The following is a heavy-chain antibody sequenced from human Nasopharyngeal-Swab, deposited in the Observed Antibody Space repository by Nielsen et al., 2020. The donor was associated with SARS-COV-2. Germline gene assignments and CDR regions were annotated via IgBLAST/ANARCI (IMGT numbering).Heavy chain of an antibody. CDR3: ARGPGCSSTSCPSGWNY. Sequence: ASVKVSCKASGYTFTSYGISWVRQATGQGLEWMGWMNPNSGNTGYAQKFQGRVTMTRNTSISTAYMELSSLRSEDTAVYYCARGPGCSSTSCPSGWNYWGQGTLVTVSS. D-gene: IGHD2-2*01. J-gene: IGHJ4*02. CDR2: MNPNSGNT. CDR1: GYTFTSYG. V-gene: IGHV1-8*02.